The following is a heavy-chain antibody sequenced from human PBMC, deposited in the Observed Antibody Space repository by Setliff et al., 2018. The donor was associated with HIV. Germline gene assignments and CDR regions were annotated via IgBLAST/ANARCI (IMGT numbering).Heavy chain of an antibody. D-gene: IGHD6-19*01. CDR2: INPHSGNT. CDR3: ARGGALSGFFLPNWLDP. CDR1: GYTLTGYY. Sequence: ASVKVSCKASGYTLTGYYMHWVRLAPGLGLEWMGWINPHSGNTDFAQRFQGSISMTRDTSINTVYMDLGRLTSDDTGIYYCARGGALSGFFLPNWLDPWGQGTLVTVFS. V-gene: IGHV1-2*02. J-gene: IGHJ5*02.